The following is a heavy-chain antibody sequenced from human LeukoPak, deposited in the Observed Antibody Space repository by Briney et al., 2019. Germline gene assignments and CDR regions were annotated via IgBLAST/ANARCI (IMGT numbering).Heavy chain of an antibody. CDR1: GGSISSYY. CDR2: IYTSGST. V-gene: IGHV4-4*07. Sequence: SETLFLTCTVSGGSISSYYWSWIRQPAGKGLEWIGRIYTSGSTNYNPSLKSRVTMSVDTSKNQFSLKLSSVTAADTAVYYCARELITIFGVVIIGLDAFDIWGQGTMVTVSS. J-gene: IGHJ3*02. CDR3: ARELITIFGVVIIGLDAFDI. D-gene: IGHD3-3*01.